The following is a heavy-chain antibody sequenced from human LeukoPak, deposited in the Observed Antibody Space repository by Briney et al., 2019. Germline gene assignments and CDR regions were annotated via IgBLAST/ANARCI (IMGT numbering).Heavy chain of an antibody. Sequence: PGGSLRLSCAASGFTFSSYSMNWVRQAPGKGLEWVAVISYDGSNKYYADSVKGRFTISRDNSKNTLYLQMNSLRAEDTAVYYCAKDSAPEYYHGSGSYYNWGQGTLVTVSS. J-gene: IGHJ4*02. CDR2: ISYDGSNK. CDR1: GFTFSSYS. V-gene: IGHV3-30*18. CDR3: AKDSAPEYYHGSGSYYN. D-gene: IGHD3-10*01.